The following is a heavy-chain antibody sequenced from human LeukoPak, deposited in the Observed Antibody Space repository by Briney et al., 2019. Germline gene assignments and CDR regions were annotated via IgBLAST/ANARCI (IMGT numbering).Heavy chain of an antibody. CDR2: ISSSGNTM. V-gene: IGHV3-48*03. CDR1: GFTFRSSE. D-gene: IGHD6-13*01. Sequence: GGSLTPSCAASGFTFRSSEMNWVRQALGKGLEWVSYISSSGNTMYYADSVKGRFTISRDNAKNSLYLQMNSLRAEDTAVYYCASAEAMYSGDAFDNWGQGAIVAVSS. CDR3: ASAEAMYSGDAFDN. J-gene: IGHJ3*02.